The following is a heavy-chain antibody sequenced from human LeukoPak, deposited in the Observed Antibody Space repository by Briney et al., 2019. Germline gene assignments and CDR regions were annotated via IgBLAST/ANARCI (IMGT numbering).Heavy chain of an antibody. V-gene: IGHV3-33*01. CDR3: ARDDDYGDSYWYFDL. Sequence: PGRSLRLSCAASGFTFSGYGMHWVRQAPGKGLEWVSVIWYDGTNKYYADSVKGRFTISRDNSKNTLYLQMNSLRAEDTAVYYCARDDDYGDSYWYFDLWGRGTLVTVSS. J-gene: IGHJ2*01. D-gene: IGHD4-17*01. CDR1: GFTFSGYG. CDR2: IWYDGTNK.